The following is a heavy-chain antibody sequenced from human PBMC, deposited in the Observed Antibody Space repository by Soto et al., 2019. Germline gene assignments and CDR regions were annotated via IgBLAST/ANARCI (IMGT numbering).Heavy chain of an antibody. CDR1: GGSISSGGYY. CDR2: ITHTGDT. V-gene: IGHV4-61*08. J-gene: IGHJ4*02. Sequence: PSETLSLTCTVSGGSISSGGYYWSWVRQTPGKGLEWIAEITHTGDTNYNPSLKSRVTISVDTPKNQFSLKLTSVTAADTGVYYCARGGGSYSRAFDYWGQGTLVTVSS. CDR3: ARGGGSYSRAFDY. D-gene: IGHD1-26*01.